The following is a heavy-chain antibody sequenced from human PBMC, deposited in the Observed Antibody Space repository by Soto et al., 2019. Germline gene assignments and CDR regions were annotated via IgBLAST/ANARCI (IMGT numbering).Heavy chain of an antibody. J-gene: IGHJ5*02. Sequence: ASVKVSCKASGGTFSSYAISWVRQAPGQGLEWMGWIIAYNGTTNYAQKLQGRVTMTTDTSTSTAYMELRSLRSDDTAVYYCARVVGVAVAGLNWFDPWGQGTLVTVSS. CDR3: ARVVGVAVAGLNWFDP. D-gene: IGHD6-19*01. CDR1: GGTFSSYA. V-gene: IGHV1-18*01. CDR2: IIAYNGTT.